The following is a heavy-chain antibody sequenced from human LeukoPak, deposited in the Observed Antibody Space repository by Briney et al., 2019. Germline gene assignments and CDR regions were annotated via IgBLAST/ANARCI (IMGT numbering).Heavy chain of an antibody. CDR3: ARDRGGKGSAVFH. V-gene: IGHV1-18*01. CDR1: GYNFPSYG. Sequence: GASVKVSCKASGYNFPSYGINWVRRAPGQGLEWMGWIRPHTGETHSAQRFQDRVTMTTDTSTTTAYMELRSLRFDDTAVYYCARDRGGKGSAVFHWGQGSLVIVSS. J-gene: IGHJ4*02. CDR2: IRPHTGET. D-gene: IGHD3-10*01.